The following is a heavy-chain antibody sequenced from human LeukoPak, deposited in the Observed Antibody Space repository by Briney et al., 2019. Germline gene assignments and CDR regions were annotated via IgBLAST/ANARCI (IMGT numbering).Heavy chain of an antibody. CDR1: GFMFSNYW. CDR3: ARMGSYYDFWSGPGGGGYFDY. J-gene: IGHJ4*02. D-gene: IGHD3-3*01. CDR2: IKQDGSEK. V-gene: IGHV3-7*01. Sequence: GGSLRLSCAASGFMFSNYWMTWVRQAPGKGLEWVANIKQDGSEKYYVDSVKGRFTISRDNAKNSLYLQMNSLRAEDTAVYYCARMGSYYDFWSGPGGGGYFDYWGQGTLVTVSS.